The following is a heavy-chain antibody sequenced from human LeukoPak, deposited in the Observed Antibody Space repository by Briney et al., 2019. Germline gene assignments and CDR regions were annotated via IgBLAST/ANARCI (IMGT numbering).Heavy chain of an antibody. Sequence: GGSLTLSCAASGFTFSSYSMNWVRQAPGKGLEWVSSISSSSGYIYYADSVKGRFTISRDNAKNSLYLQMNSLRAEDTAVYYCARDGGEAAAGTHYWGQGTLVTVSS. D-gene: IGHD6-13*01. CDR1: GFTFSSYS. CDR3: ARDGGEAAAGTHY. CDR2: ISSSSGYI. J-gene: IGHJ4*02. V-gene: IGHV3-21*04.